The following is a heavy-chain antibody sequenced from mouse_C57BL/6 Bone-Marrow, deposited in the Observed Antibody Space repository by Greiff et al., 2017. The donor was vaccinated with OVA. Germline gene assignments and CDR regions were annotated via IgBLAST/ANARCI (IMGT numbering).Heavy chain of an antibody. Sequence: EVQLQQSGPELVKPGASVKISCKASGYSFTDYNMNWVKQSNGKSLEWIGVINPNYGTTSYNQKFKGKATLTVDQSSSTAYMQLNSLTSEDSAVYYCAIGYYSNYPYAMDYWGQGTSVTVSS. V-gene: IGHV1-39*01. D-gene: IGHD2-5*01. CDR3: AIGYYSNYPYAMDY. J-gene: IGHJ4*01. CDR2: INPNYGTT. CDR1: GYSFTDYN.